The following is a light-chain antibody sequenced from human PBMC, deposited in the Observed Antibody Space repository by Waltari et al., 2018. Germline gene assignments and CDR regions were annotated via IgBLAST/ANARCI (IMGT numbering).Light chain of an antibody. J-gene: IGKJ1*01. Sequence: DIVMTQSPDSLAVSLGERATINCKSSQSVLSSSNNKNYLAWYQQKPGQPPKLLIYWASSRESGVPDRFSGGGSGPVFTLTISSLQAEDLAVYYCHQYYTSLWTFGQGTKVEIK. CDR1: QSVLSSSNNKNY. V-gene: IGKV4-1*01. CDR3: HQYYTSLWT. CDR2: WAS.